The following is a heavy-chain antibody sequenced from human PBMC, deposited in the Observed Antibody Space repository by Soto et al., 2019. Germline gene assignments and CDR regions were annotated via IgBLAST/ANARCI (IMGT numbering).Heavy chain of an antibody. CDR3: ARLFLTGYYKPFDY. Sequence: PSETLSLTCAVYGGSFSGYYWSWIRQPPGKGLEWIGEINHSGSTNYNPSLKSRVTISVDTSKNQFSLKLSSVTAADTAVYYCARLFLTGYYKPFDYWGQGTLVTVSS. V-gene: IGHV4-34*01. CDR2: INHSGST. J-gene: IGHJ4*02. CDR1: GGSFSGYY. D-gene: IGHD3-9*01.